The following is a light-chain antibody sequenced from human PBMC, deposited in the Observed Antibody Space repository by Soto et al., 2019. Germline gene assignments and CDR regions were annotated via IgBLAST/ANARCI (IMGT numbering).Light chain of an antibody. J-gene: IGLJ3*02. CDR3: CSYAGSSTLV. Sequence: QSALTQPASVSGSPGQSITISCTGTTSDVGSYSLVSWYQQHPGKAPKLMIYEGTKRPSGVSNRFSGSKSGNTASLTISGLQADDEAHYYCCSYAGSSTLVFGGGTKLTVL. V-gene: IGLV2-23*01. CDR2: EGT. CDR1: TSDVGSYSL.